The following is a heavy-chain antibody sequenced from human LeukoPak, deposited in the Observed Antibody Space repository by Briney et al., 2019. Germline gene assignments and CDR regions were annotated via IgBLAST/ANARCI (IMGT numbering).Heavy chain of an antibody. CDR2: INSDGSWT. V-gene: IGHV3-74*01. J-gene: IGHJ4*02. CDR1: GNYW. CDR3: VSFYETY. D-gene: IGHD2/OR15-2a*01. Sequence: GGSLRLSCAASGNYWMHWVRQAPGKGLVWVSHINSDGSWTGYADSVKGRFTISKDNAKNTVYLQMNSLRAEDTAVYYCVSFYETYWGRGTLVTVSS.